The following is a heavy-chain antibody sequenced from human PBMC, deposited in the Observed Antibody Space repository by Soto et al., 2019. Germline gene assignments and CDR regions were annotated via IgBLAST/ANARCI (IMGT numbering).Heavy chain of an antibody. Sequence: EVQMVESGGGLVQPGASLRLSCAASGFTVDNNFLNWVRQAPGKGLEWVSVVFSGGNTHYADSVKGRFTISRDISQNTLHLQMNNLRAEDTAVYYCARGNCAARGCSTFDSWGQGTLVTVSS. V-gene: IGHV3-66*01. D-gene: IGHD2-8*02. CDR1: GFTVDNNF. CDR2: VFSGGNT. CDR3: ARGNCAARGCSTFDS. J-gene: IGHJ5*01.